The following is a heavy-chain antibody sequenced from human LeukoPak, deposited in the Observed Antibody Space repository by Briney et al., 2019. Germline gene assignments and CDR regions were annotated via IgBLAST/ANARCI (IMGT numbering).Heavy chain of an antibody. D-gene: IGHD2-15*01. CDR3: AXXXRLXXXGGSCSXXX. V-gene: IGHV1-69*13. Sequence: SVKVSCKASGGTFSSYAISWVRQAPGQGLEWMGGIIPIFGTANYAQKFQGRVTITADESTSTAYMELSSLRSEDTAVYYCAXXXRLXXXGGSCSXXXWGQGXLXTVX. CDR1: GGTFSSYA. J-gene: IGHJ4*02. CDR2: IIPIFGTA.